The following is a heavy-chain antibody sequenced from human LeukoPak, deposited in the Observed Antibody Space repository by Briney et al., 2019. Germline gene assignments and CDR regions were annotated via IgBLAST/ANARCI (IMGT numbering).Heavy chain of an antibody. CDR2: ISAYNGNT. CDR3: AASSGWRRLNYMDV. D-gene: IGHD6-19*01. V-gene: IGHV1-18*01. Sequence: ASVKVSCKASGYTFTSYGISWVRQAPGQGLEWMGWISAYNGNTNYAQKLQGRVTMTTDTSTSTAYMELRSLRSDDTAVYYCAASSGWRRLNYMDVWRKGTTVTVSS. CDR1: GYTFTSYG. J-gene: IGHJ6*03.